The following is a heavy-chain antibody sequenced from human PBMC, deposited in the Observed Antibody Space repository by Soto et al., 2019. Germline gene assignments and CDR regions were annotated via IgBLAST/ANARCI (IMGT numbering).Heavy chain of an antibody. Sequence: ASVKVSCKASGYTFTSYYMHWVQQAPGQGLEWMGIINPSGGSTSYAQKFQGRVTMTRDTSTSTVYMELSSLRSEDTAVYYCARAGGLQQQPNRYYYYGMDVWGQGTTVTSP. D-gene: IGHD6-13*01. V-gene: IGHV1-46*01. CDR2: INPSGGST. J-gene: IGHJ6*02. CDR3: ARAGGLQQQPNRYYYYGMDV. CDR1: GYTFTSYY.